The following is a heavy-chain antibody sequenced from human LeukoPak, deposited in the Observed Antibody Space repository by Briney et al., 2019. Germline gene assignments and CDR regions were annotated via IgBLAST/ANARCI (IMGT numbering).Heavy chain of an antibody. CDR3: ARGSGDYATSDAEYFQH. CDR2: IYDSGTT. V-gene: IGHV4-59*01. CDR1: GGSISSYY. J-gene: IGHJ1*01. D-gene: IGHD4-17*01. Sequence: PSETLSLTCTVSGGSISSYYWSWIRQPPGKGLEWIGYIYDSGTTNYTPSLKSRVTISLDTSKNQFSLNLTSVTAADTAVYHCARGSGDYATSDAEYFQHWGQGTLVTVSS.